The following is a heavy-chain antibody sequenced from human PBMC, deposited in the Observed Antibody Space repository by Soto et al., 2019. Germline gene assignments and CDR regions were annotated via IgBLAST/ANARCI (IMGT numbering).Heavy chain of an antibody. CDR2: IIPIFGTA. V-gene: IGHV1-69*01. Sequence: QVQLVQSGAEVKKPGSSVKVSCKASGGTFSSYAISWVRQAPGQGLEWMGGIIPIFGTANYAQKLQGRVTITADESTSTAYKELSSLRSEDTAVYYCAREIHGSGNNIWGQGTMVTVSS. CDR3: AREIHGSGNNI. CDR1: GGTFSSYA. J-gene: IGHJ3*02. D-gene: IGHD3-10*01.